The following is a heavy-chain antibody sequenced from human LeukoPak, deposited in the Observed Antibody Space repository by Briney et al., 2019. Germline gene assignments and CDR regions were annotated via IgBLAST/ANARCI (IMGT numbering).Heavy chain of an antibody. V-gene: IGHV1-8*01. Sequence: ASVKVSCKASGYTFTSYDINWVRQATGQGLEWMGWMNPNSGNTGYALKFQGRVTMTRNTSISTAYMELSSLRSEDTAVYYCASQNVDTAMVTWGQGTLVTVSS. J-gene: IGHJ5*02. D-gene: IGHD5-18*01. CDR1: GYTFTSYD. CDR3: ASQNVDTAMVT. CDR2: MNPNSGNT.